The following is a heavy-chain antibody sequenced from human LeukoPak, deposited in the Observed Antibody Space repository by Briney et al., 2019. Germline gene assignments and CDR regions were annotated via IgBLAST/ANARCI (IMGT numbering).Heavy chain of an antibody. CDR1: GFTFSSYG. Sequence: GRSLGLSCAASGFTFSSYGMHWVRQAPGKGLEWVAVIWYDGSNKYYADSVKGRFTISRDNSKNTLYLQMNSLRAEDTAVYYCARDGVEGFWSGYYTVHYYYYYMDVWGKGTTVTVSS. J-gene: IGHJ6*03. CDR3: ARDGVEGFWSGYYTVHYYYYYMDV. D-gene: IGHD3-3*01. V-gene: IGHV3-33*01. CDR2: IWYDGSNK.